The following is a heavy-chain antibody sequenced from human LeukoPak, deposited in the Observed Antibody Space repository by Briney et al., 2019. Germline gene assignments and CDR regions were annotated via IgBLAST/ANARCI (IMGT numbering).Heavy chain of an antibody. CDR1: GGSISSGSYY. V-gene: IGHV4-61*02. Sequence: SETLSLTCTVSGGSISSGSYYWSWIRQPAGKGLEWVGRIYTSGSTNFNPSLKSRVTISVDTSKNQFSLKLSSVTAADTAVYYCAVGVYCSSTSCATFDYWGQGTLVTVSS. J-gene: IGHJ4*02. CDR3: AVGVYCSSTSCATFDY. D-gene: IGHD2-2*01. CDR2: IYTSGST.